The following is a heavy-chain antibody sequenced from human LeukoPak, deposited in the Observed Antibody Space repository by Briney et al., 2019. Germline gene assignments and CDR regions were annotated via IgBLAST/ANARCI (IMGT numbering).Heavy chain of an antibody. CDR2: ISAYNGNT. D-gene: IGHD6-13*01. CDR3: ARDPQAAAGTIPLDY. Sequence: GASVKVSCKASGYTSTSYGISWVRQAPGQGLEWMGWISAYNGNTNYAQKLQGRVTMTTDTSTSTAYMELRSLRSDDTAVYYCARDPQAAAGTIPLDYWGRGTLVTVSS. J-gene: IGHJ4*02. CDR1: GYTSTSYG. V-gene: IGHV1-18*01.